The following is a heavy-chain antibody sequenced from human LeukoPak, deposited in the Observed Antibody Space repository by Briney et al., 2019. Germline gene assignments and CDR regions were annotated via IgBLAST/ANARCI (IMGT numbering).Heavy chain of an antibody. CDR2: VSYSGST. V-gene: IGHV4-39*07. CDR1: GGSISSTNYY. Sequence: SETLSLTCTVSGGSISSTNYYWGWIRQPPGKGLEWIGSVSYSGSTYYSPSLKSRVTMSVDTSKNQFSLKLSSVTAADTAVYYCARDEVGVEPTSNWFDPWGQGTLVTVSS. CDR3: ARDEVGVEPTSNWFDP. J-gene: IGHJ5*02. D-gene: IGHD2-21*01.